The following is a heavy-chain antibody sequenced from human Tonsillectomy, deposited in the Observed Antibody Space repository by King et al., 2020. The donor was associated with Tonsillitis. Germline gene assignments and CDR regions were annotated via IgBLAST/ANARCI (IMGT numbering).Heavy chain of an antibody. CDR3: AKEVGFDLHDAFDI. Sequence: VQLVESGGGLVQPGGSLRLSCAASGFTVNSNAMNWVRQAPGKGLEWVSGISGSGGRTDYADSVKGRFTISRDNSKNTLYLQMNSLRAEDTAVYYCAKEVGFDLHDAFDIWGQGTKVTVSS. D-gene: IGHD1-26*01. J-gene: IGHJ3*02. CDR2: ISGSGGRT. V-gene: IGHV3-23*04. CDR1: GFTVNSNA.